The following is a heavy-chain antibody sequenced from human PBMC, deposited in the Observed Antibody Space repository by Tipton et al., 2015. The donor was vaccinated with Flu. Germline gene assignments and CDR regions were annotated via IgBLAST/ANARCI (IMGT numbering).Heavy chain of an antibody. V-gene: IGHV3-53*03. CDR1: GFTVSTSY. J-gene: IGHJ4*02. CDR3: ARGAREGSGELSSGKAFDY. D-gene: IGHD3-10*01. CDR2: VYDDGRT. Sequence: GSLRLSCAVSGFTVSTSYMSWVRQPPGKGLEWVSIVYDDGRTYYADSVEGRFAISRANGKNSLYLQMNSLRVEDTAVYYCARGAREGSGELSSGKAFDYWGQGTLVTVAS.